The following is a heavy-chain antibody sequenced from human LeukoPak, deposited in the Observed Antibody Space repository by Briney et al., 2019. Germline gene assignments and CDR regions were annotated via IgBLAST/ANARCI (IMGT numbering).Heavy chain of an antibody. CDR3: ARGRDCSSTSCYFRGLEGGAFDI. CDR1: GYSISSGYY. J-gene: IGHJ3*02. D-gene: IGHD2-2*01. CDR2: IYHSGST. Sequence: SETLSLTCTVSGYSISSGYYWGWIRQPPGKGLEWIGSIYHSGSTYYNPSLKSRVTISVDTSKNQFSLKLSSVTAADTAVYYCARGRDCSSTSCYFRGLEGGAFDIWGQGTMVTVSS. V-gene: IGHV4-38-2*02.